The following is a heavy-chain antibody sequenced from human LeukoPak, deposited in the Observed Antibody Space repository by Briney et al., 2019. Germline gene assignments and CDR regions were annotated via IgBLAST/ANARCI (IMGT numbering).Heavy chain of an antibody. V-gene: IGHV1-8*03. J-gene: IGHJ6*03. D-gene: IGHD6-6*01. Sequence: GASVKVSCKASGYTFTSYDINWVRQATGQGLEWMGWMNPNSGNTGYAQKFQGRVTITRNTSISTAYMELSSLRSEDTAVYYCARLRSGGIAARPYYYYMDVWGKGTTVTVSS. CDR1: GYTFTSYD. CDR2: MNPNSGNT. CDR3: ARLRSGGIAARPYYYYMDV.